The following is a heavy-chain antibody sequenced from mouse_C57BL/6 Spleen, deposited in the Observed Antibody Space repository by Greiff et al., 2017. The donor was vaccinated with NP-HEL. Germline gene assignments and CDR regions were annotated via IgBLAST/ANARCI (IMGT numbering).Heavy chain of an antibody. J-gene: IGHJ4*01. D-gene: IGHD2-3*01. CDR2: IDPENGDT. CDR3: TTKGIYDGYYMDY. CDR1: GFNIKDDY. V-gene: IGHV14-4*01. Sequence: EVQLQQSGAELVRPGASVKLSCTASGFNIKDDYMHWVKQRPEQGLEWIGWIDPENGDTEYASKFQGKATITADTSSNTAYLQRSSLTSEDTAVYYCTTKGIYDGYYMDYWGQGTSVTVSS.